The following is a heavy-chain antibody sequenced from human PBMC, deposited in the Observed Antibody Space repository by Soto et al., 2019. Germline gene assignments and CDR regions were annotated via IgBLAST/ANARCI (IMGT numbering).Heavy chain of an antibody. D-gene: IGHD2-2*01. CDR2: ISGSGGST. CDR3: AKDSPDIVVVPAAHTYGMDV. CDR1: GFTFSSYA. V-gene: IGHV3-23*01. Sequence: GGSLRLSCAASGFTFSSYAMSWVRQAPGKGLEWVSAISGSGGSTYYADSVKGRFTISRDNSKNTLYLQMNSLRAEDTAVYYCAKDSPDIVVVPAAHTYGMDVWGQGTTVTVSS. J-gene: IGHJ6*02.